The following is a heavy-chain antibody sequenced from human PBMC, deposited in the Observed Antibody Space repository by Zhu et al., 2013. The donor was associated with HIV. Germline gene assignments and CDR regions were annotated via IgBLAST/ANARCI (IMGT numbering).Heavy chain of an antibody. CDR2: INPNSGAT. CDR3: ARVPRSSSWPYFDY. Sequence: QVQLVQSGAEVKKPGASVKVSCKASGYTFTGYYIHWVRQAPGQGLEWMGWINPNSGATNGAQKFQGRVSMTRDTSTSTAYMELSRLRSDDTAVYYCARVPRSSSWPYFDYWGQGTLVTVSS. V-gene: IGHV1-2*02. D-gene: IGHD6-13*01. J-gene: IGHJ4*02. CDR1: GYTFTGYY.